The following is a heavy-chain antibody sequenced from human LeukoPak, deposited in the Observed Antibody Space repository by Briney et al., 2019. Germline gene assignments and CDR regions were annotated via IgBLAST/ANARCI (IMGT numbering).Heavy chain of an antibody. CDR3: ARETPGYGPYDDY. J-gene: IGHJ4*02. Sequence: ASVKVSCKASGYTFTSYAMHWVRQAPGQRLEWMGWINAGNGNTKYSQKFQGRVTITRDTSASTAYMELSSLRSEDTAVYYCARETPGYGPYDDYWGQGTLVTVSS. CDR2: INAGNGNT. V-gene: IGHV1-3*01. CDR1: GYTFTSYA. D-gene: IGHD5-12*01.